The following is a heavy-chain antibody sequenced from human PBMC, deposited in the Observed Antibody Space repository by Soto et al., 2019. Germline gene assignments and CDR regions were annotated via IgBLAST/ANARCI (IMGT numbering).Heavy chain of an antibody. CDR2: ISSSSNYI. CDR1: GFTFISYS. D-gene: IGHD2-2*02. J-gene: IGHJ6*02. V-gene: IGHV3-21*01. CDR3: AGCSSTSCYTDSGDYSYGMDV. Sequence: LRLSCAATGFTFISYSMNWVRQAPGNGLEWVSSISSSSNYIYYADSVKGRFTISRDNAKNSLYLQMNSLRAEDTAVYYCAGCSSTSCYTDSGDYSYGMDVWGQGTTVTVSS.